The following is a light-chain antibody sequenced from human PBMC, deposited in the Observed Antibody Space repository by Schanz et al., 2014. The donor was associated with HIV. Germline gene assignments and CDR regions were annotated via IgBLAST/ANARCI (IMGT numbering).Light chain of an antibody. CDR2: EVN. CDR3: SSYAGNNNLV. CDR1: NSDVGGYNY. J-gene: IGLJ2*01. Sequence: QSALTQPPSASGSPGQSVTISCTGTNSDVGGYNYVSWYQQHPGKAPKLMIYEVNKRPSGVPDRFSGSKSGNTASLTVSGLQNDDEADYYCSSYAGNNNLVFGGGTQLTVL. V-gene: IGLV2-8*01.